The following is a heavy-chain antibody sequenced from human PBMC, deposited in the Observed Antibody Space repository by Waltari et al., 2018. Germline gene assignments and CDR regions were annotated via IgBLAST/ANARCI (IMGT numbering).Heavy chain of an antibody. V-gene: IGHV4-34*01. Sequence: QVQLQQWGAGLLKPSETLSLTFAVYGGSFSGYYGSWIRPPPGKGLEWSGEISHSGSTNYNPSLKSRVTISVDTSKNQFSLKRSSVTAADTAVYYCARGYDFWSGRSDAFDIWGQGTMVTVSS. D-gene: IGHD3-3*01. J-gene: IGHJ3*02. CDR2: ISHSGST. CDR1: GGSFSGYY. CDR3: ARGYDFWSGRSDAFDI.